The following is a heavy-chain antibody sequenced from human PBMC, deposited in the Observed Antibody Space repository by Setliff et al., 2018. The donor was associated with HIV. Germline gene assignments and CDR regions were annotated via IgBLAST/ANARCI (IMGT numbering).Heavy chain of an antibody. CDR1: GGSFSGYY. CDR2: INHSGST. J-gene: IGHJ4*02. CDR3: AREVDYYDSSRYLLLYYFDS. Sequence: AVDGGSFSGYYWSWIRQPPGKGLEWIGEINHSGSTNYNPSLKSRVTISVDTSKNQFSLKLSSVTATDTAVDYCAREVDYYDSSRYLLLYYFDSWGQGTLVTVSS. V-gene: IGHV4-34*01. D-gene: IGHD3-22*01.